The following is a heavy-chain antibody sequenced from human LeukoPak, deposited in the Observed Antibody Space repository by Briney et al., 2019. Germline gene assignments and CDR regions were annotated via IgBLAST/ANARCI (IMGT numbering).Heavy chain of an antibody. CDR3: ARESTVGPIQTDAFDF. CDR1: GFTFSSYS. D-gene: IGHD1-26*01. V-gene: IGHV3-48*01. CDR2: ISSSSSTI. Sequence: PGGSLRLSCAASGFTFSSYSMNWVRQAPGKGLEWVSYISSSSSTIYYADSVKGRFTISRDNAKNSLYLQMNSLRAEDTALYYCARESTVGPIQTDAFDFWGQGTMVTVSS. J-gene: IGHJ3*01.